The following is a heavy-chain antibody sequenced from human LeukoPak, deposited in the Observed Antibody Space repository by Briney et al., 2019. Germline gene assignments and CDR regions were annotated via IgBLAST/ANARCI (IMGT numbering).Heavy chain of an antibody. V-gene: IGHV4-59*01. CDR3: ARDPHSGNYLDY. D-gene: IGHD3-10*01. Sequence: PSETLSLTCTVSGGSITSYYWSWIRQPPGKGLEWIGYIYYSGTTSYNPSLKSRVTISVDTSKNQFSLKLTSVTAADTAVYYCARDPHSGNYLDYWGQGTLVTVSS. CDR2: IYYSGTT. CDR1: GGSITSYY. J-gene: IGHJ4*01.